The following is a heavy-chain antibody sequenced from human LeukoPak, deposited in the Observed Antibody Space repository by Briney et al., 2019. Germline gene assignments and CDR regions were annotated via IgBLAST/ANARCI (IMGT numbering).Heavy chain of an antibody. D-gene: IGHD2-2*02. J-gene: IGHJ6*03. CDR1: GFTFSSYW. Sequence: GGSLRLSCAASGFTFSSYWMHWVRQAPGKGLVRVSRINSDGSSTSYADSVKGRFTISRDNAKNTLYLQMNSLRAEDTAVYYCARVGYCSSTSCYSPMDVWGKGTTVTVSS. CDR2: INSDGSST. CDR3: ARVGYCSSTSCYSPMDV. V-gene: IGHV3-74*01.